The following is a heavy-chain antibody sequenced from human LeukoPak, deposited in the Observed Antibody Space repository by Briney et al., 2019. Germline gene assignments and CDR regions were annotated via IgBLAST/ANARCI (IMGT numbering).Heavy chain of an antibody. J-gene: IGHJ3*02. V-gene: IGHV1-2*02. D-gene: IGHD6-19*01. Sequence: ASVKVSCKASGYTFTGYYMRWVRQAPGQGLEWMGWINPNSGGTNYAQKFQGRVTMTRDTSISTAYMELSRLRSDDTAVYYCARVRIRRIAVAGTNAFDTWGQGTMVTVSS. CDR3: ARVRIRRIAVAGTNAFDT. CDR2: INPNSGGT. CDR1: GYTFTGYY.